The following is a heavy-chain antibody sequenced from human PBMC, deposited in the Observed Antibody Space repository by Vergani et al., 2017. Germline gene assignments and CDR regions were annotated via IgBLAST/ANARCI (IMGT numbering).Heavy chain of an antibody. CDR2: ISYDGSNK. CDR3: ARDQGIFGVVIGMDV. V-gene: IGHV3-30-3*01. CDR1: GSTFSSYA. D-gene: IGHD3-3*01. Sequence: QVQLVESGGGVVQPGRSLRLSCAASGSTFSSYAMHWVRQAPGKGLEWVAVISYDGSNKYYADSVKGRFTISRDNAKNSLYLQMNSLRAEDTAVYYCARDQGIFGVVIGMDVWGKGTTVTVSS. J-gene: IGHJ6*04.